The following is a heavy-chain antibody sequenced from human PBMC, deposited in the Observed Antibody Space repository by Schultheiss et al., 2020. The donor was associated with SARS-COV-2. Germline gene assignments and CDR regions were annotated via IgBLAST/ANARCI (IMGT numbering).Heavy chain of an antibody. CDR1: GFTFSSYG. CDR2: ISYDGSNK. D-gene: IGHD3-22*01. Sequence: GGSLRLSCAASGFTFSSYGMHWVRQAPGKGLEWVAVISYDGSNKYYADSVKGRFTISRDNSKNTLYLQMNSLRAEDPAVYYCATGRGYYDSSGYLTLDYWGQGTLVTVSS. CDR3: ATGRGYYDSSGYLTLDY. J-gene: IGHJ4*02. V-gene: IGHV3-30*03.